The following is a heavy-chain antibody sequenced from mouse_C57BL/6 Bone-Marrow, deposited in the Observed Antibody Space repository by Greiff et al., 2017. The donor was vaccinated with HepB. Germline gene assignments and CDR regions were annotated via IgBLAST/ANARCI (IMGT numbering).Heavy chain of an antibody. Sequence: VQLQQSGPVLVKPGASVKMSCKASGYTFTDYYMNWVKQSHGKSLEWIGVINPYNGGTSYNQKFKGKATLTVDKSSSTAYMELNSLTSEDSAVYYCASLYSNYFFDYWGQGTTLTVSS. CDR2: INPYNGGT. J-gene: IGHJ2*01. CDR1: GYTFTDYY. CDR3: ASLYSNYFFDY. V-gene: IGHV1-19*01. D-gene: IGHD2-5*01.